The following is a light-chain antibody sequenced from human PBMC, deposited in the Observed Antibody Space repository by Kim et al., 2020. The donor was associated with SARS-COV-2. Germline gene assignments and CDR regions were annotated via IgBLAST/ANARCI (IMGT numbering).Light chain of an antibody. V-gene: IGLV3-19*01. CDR1: SLRSYY. J-gene: IGLJ2*01. CDR2: GKN. Sequence: VALGQTVRITRQGDSLRSYYATWYQQKPGQAPIVVIYGKNNRPSGIPDRFSGSSSGNTASLTITGTQAGDEADYYCNSRDSNDNVVFGGGTKVTVL. CDR3: NSRDSNDNVV.